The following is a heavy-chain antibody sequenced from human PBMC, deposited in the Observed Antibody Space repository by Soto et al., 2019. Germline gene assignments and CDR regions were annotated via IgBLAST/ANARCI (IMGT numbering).Heavy chain of an antibody. D-gene: IGHD2-15*01. J-gene: IGHJ4*02. Sequence: SVKVSCMASVGTFSSYAISWVRQAPGQGREWMGGIIPIFGQANYAQKFQGRVTITADKSTSTAYMELSSLRSEDTAVYSCARWQEYCSGGSCYPFPDYWGQGTLVTVSS. CDR3: ARWQEYCSGGSCYPFPDY. V-gene: IGHV1-69*06. CDR1: VGTFSSYA. CDR2: IIPIFGQA.